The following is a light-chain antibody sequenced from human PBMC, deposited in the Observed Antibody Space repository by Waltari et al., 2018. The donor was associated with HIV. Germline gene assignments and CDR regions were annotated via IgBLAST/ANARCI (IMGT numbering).Light chain of an antibody. CDR1: QSTSVW. Sequence: DIQMTQSPSTLSASVGDRVTITCRPSQSTSVWLAWYQQKPGKAPKLLIYRASSLESGVPSRFSGSGSGSEFTLTISSRQPDDFATYYCQQYNTNSPRTFGQGTKVEIK. V-gene: IGKV1-5*03. CDR3: QQYNTNSPRT. CDR2: RAS. J-gene: IGKJ1*01.